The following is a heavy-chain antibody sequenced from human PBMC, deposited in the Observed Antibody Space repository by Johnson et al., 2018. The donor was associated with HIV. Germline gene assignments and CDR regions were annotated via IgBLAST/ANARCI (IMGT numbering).Heavy chain of an antibody. V-gene: IGHV3-38-3*01. CDR3: ARDPLENDYIWGQGAFDI. CDR2: ISGGTT. D-gene: IGHD3-16*01. Sequence: EVQLVESRGVLVQPGGSLRLSCAASGFTVSSNAMSWVRQAPGKGLEWVTSISGGTTYYADSRKGRFTLSRDNSKNTLDLQMNSLTIEDTAVFYCARDPLENDYIWGQGAFDIWGQGTMVTVSS. J-gene: IGHJ3*02. CDR1: GFTVSSNA.